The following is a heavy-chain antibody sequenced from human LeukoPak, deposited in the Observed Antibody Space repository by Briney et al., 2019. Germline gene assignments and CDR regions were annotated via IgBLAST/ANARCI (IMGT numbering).Heavy chain of an antibody. J-gene: IGHJ4*02. CDR1: GFTFSSYS. D-gene: IGHD6-19*01. Sequence: GGSLRLSCAASGFTFSSYSMNWVRQAPGKGLEWVSSISSSSSYIYYADSVKGRFTISRDNAKNSLYLQMNSLRAEDTAVHYCARDGGAVAVTLIDYWGQGTLVTVSS. CDR2: ISSSSSYI. V-gene: IGHV3-21*01. CDR3: ARDGGAVAVTLIDY.